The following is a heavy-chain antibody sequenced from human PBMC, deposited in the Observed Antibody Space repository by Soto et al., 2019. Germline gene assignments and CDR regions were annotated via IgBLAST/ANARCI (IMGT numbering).Heavy chain of an antibody. V-gene: IGHV3-30*18. J-gene: IGHJ4*02. D-gene: IGHD1-26*01. CDR3: AKDEGVGGPLGLFDY. CDR2: MSSDGTKI. CDR1: GFDFTYYA. Sequence: QVQLVESGGGAVQPGESLRLSCVASGFDFTYYAMHWVRQAPGKGLESEAVMSSDGTKIHHTDSVKGRFTISRDNSKNTLYLQMNSLRREEMAVNFCAKDEGVGGPLGLFDYWGQGTLVSVSS.